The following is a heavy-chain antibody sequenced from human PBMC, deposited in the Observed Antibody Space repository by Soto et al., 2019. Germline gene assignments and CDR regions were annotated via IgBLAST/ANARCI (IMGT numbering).Heavy chain of an antibody. J-gene: IGHJ4*02. D-gene: IGHD6-19*01. CDR1: GFTFSSYA. CDR2: ISGSGGST. Sequence: EVQLLESGGGLVQPGGSLRLSCAASGFTFSSYAMSWVRQAPGKGLEWVSAISGSGGSTYYADSVKGRFTISRDNSKNTLDLQMNSMRAEDTAVYYCAKLLGSGWYVGYWGQGTLVTVSS. V-gene: IGHV3-23*01. CDR3: AKLLGSGWYVGY.